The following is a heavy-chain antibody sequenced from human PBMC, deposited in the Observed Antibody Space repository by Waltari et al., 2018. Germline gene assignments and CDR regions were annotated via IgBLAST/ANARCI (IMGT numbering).Heavy chain of an antibody. CDR2: LDGECRSI. J-gene: IGHJ4*02. Sequence: LQLQESGPGLVKPPETLSLTCAVSGGSINNYWSWIRQFPGKGLEWIGSLDGECRSINYNPSLRSRVNLSGDTAKNQVSLGLRSVTAADTAVYFCARHYYSGSYVNRFDVWGPGVLVTVSS. CDR1: GGSINNY. CDR3: ARHYYSGSYVNRFDV. D-gene: IGHD1-26*01. V-gene: IGHV4-59*08.